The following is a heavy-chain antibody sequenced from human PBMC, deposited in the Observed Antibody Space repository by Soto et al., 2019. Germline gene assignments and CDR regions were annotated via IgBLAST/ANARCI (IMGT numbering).Heavy chain of an antibody. CDR2: VRGRDGST. V-gene: IGHV3-23*01. D-gene: IGHD5-12*01. CDR1: GFTFTTFD. CDR3: AKGAWLDY. Sequence: EVQLLESGGGLVQPGASLRLSCAASGFTFTTFDMSWARQAPGKGLEWVSVVRGRDGSTSYADSLKGRFTISKDSSKNTLYLQMNSLRAEDPALDYCAKGAWLDYWGQGTLVTVSS. J-gene: IGHJ4*02.